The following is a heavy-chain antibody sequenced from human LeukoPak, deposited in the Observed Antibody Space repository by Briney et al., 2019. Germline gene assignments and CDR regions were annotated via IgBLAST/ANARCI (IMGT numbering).Heavy chain of an antibody. CDR1: GFTFSSYS. D-gene: IGHD3-3*01. J-gene: IGHJ4*02. Sequence: GGSLRLSCVAPGFTFSSYSMNWVRQAPGKGLEWVSSISRSSSYINYADSLKGRFTISRDNAKNSVYLQMNSLRAEDTAVYYCARVYQGVAIFDGIDYWGQGTLVTVSS. V-gene: IGHV3-21*01. CDR2: ISRSSSYI. CDR3: ARVYQGVAIFDGIDY.